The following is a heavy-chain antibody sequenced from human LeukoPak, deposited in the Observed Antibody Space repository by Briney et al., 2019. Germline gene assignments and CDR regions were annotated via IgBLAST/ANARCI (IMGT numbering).Heavy chain of an antibody. D-gene: IGHD1-1*01. CDR1: GVTFSSYA. CDR2: ISGSGGST. CDR3: AKAYWNEYYFDY. V-gene: IGHV3-23*01. J-gene: IGHJ4*02. Sequence: GGSLRLSCAASGVTFSSYAMSWVRQTPGKGLEWVSAISGSGGSTYYTDSVKGRFTISRDNSRNTLFLQMNSLRAEDTAVYYCAKAYWNEYYFDYWGQGTLVTVSS.